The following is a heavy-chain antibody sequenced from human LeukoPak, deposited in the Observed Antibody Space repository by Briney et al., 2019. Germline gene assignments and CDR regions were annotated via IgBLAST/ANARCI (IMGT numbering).Heavy chain of an antibody. V-gene: IGHV3-23*01. CDR2: ISGTSGNV. CDR3: ARDRSFYGAPWYFDL. D-gene: IGHD3-3*02. Sequence: GGSLRLSCAASGFTFNSYAMSWVRQAPEKGLEWVSAISGTSGNVYYGDSVRGRFTISRDNSKNTLYLQMNSLRAEDTAIYYCARDRSFYGAPWYFDLWGRGTLITVSS. J-gene: IGHJ2*01. CDR1: GFTFNSYA.